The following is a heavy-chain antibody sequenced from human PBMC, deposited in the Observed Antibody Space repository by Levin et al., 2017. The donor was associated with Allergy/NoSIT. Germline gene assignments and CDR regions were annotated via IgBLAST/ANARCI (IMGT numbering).Heavy chain of an antibody. J-gene: IGHJ4*02. Sequence: GGSLRLSCAVSGLSISNYAMSWVRQAPGKGLEWVSGVSGSGGAYYADSVKGRITVSRDNSKNMQYLQMNSLRGADTAVYYCAKEYSASSSDYFWGPGTLVTVSS. CDR3: AKEYSASSSDYF. V-gene: IGHV3-23*01. CDR1: GLSISNYA. D-gene: IGHD1-26*01. CDR2: VSGSGGA.